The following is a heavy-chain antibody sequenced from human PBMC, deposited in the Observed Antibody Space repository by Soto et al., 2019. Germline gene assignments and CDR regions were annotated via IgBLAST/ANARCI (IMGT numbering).Heavy chain of an antibody. J-gene: IGHJ4*02. D-gene: IGHD3-10*01. CDR3: ARGHARPNYYGSGSLTSLFGY. CDR1: GGSFSGYY. CDR2: INHSGST. V-gene: IGHV4-34*01. Sequence: QVQLQQWGAGLLNPSESLSLTCAVYGGSFSGYYWSWIRQPPGKGLEWIGEINHSGSTNYNPSLKSRVTISVDTSKNQFSLKLSSVTAADTAVYYCARGHARPNYYGSGSLTSLFGYWGQGTLVTVSS.